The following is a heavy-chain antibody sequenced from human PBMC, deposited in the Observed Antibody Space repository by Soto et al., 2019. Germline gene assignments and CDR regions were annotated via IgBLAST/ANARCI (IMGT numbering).Heavy chain of an antibody. CDR3: ARDAFDDYVWGSYRYHGMDV. Sequence: QVQLVQSGAEVKKPGASVKVSCKASGYTFTSYGISWVRQAPGQGLEWMGWISAYNGNTNYAQKLQGRVTMTTDTSTRTAHMELRSLRSDDTAVYYCARDAFDDYVWGSYRYHGMDVWGHGTTVTVSS. J-gene: IGHJ6*02. CDR2: ISAYNGNT. D-gene: IGHD3-16*02. CDR1: GYTFTSYG. V-gene: IGHV1-18*04.